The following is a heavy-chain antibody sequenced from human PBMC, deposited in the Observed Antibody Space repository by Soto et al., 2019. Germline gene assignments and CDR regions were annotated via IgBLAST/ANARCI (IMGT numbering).Heavy chain of an antibody. CDR3: ARGYCSGGSCYPIDYYYYGMDV. J-gene: IGHJ6*02. CDR1: GYTFTSYG. CDR2: ISAYNGNT. Sequence: ASVKVSCKASGYTFTSYGISWVRQAPGQGREWTGWISAYNGNTNYAQKLQGRVTITADKSTSTAYMELSSLRSEDTAVYYCARGYCSGGSCYPIDYYYYGMDVWGQGTTVTVSS. V-gene: IGHV1-18*04. D-gene: IGHD2-15*01.